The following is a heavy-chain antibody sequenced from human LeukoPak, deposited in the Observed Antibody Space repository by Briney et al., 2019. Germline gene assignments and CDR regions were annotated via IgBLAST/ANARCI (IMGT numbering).Heavy chain of an antibody. V-gene: IGHV1-2*06. CDR3: ARALRVGRYSADY. CDR1: GYTFTGYY. J-gene: IGHJ4*02. Sequence: ASVKVSCKASGYTFTGYYIHWVRQAPRQGLEWMGRINPSSGGTNYAQKFQGRVTMTRDTSISTAYMELSSLRSEDTAVYYCARALRVGRYSADYWGQGTLVTVSS. D-gene: IGHD2-15*01. CDR2: INPSSGGT.